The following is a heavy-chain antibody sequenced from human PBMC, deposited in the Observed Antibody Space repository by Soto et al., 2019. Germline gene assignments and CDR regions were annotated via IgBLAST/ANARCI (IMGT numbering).Heavy chain of an antibody. D-gene: IGHD3-16*02. CDR3: ANLDMITFGGVIGPNDEFDI. Sequence: SETLSLTCAVSGGSITSNWWSWVRQPPGKGLEWIGEIHHSGSFNYNPSLRSRVTISIDKSKNQLSLKLTSVTAADTAVHYCANLDMITFGGVIGPNDEFDIWGQGTMVTVS. CDR1: GGSITSNW. CDR2: IHHSGSF. J-gene: IGHJ3*02. V-gene: IGHV4-4*02.